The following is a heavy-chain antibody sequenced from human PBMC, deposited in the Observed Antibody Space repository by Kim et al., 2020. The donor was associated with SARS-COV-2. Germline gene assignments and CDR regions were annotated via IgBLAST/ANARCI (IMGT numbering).Heavy chain of an antibody. V-gene: IGHV4-34*01. CDR2: INHSGST. D-gene: IGHD2-2*01. Sequence: SETLSLTCAVYGGSFSGYYWSWIRQPPGKGLEWIGEINHSGSTNYNPSLKSRVTISVDTSKNQFSLKLSSVTAADTAVYYCARVQSIRAHTIVVVPADHYGMDVWGQGTTVTVSS. CDR3: ARVQSIRAHTIVVVPADHYGMDV. J-gene: IGHJ6*02. CDR1: GGSFSGYY.